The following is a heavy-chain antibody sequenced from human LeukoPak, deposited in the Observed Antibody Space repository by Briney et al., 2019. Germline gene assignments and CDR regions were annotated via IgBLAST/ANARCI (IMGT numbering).Heavy chain of an antibody. Sequence: GGSLRLSCAASGFTFSSYAMSWVRQPPGKGLEWVSAISGSGGSTYYADSVKGRFTISRDNSKNTLYLQMNSLRAEDTAVYYCARAGHIVVVTADIGAFDIWGQGTMVTVSS. CDR2: ISGSGGST. V-gene: IGHV3-23*01. D-gene: IGHD2-21*02. CDR1: GFTFSSYA. J-gene: IGHJ3*02. CDR3: ARAGHIVVVTADIGAFDI.